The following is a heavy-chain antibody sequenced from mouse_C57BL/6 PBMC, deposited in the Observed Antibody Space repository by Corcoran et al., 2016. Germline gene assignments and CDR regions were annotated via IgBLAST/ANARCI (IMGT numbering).Heavy chain of an antibody. CDR3: ARSVYSNYEDYFDY. J-gene: IGHJ2*01. V-gene: IGHV8-12*01. CDR1: GFSLSTSGMG. CDR2: IYWDDDK. Sequence: QVTLKESGPGILQSSQTLSLTCSFSGFSLSTSGMGVSWIRQPSGKGLEWLAHIYWDDDKRYNPSLTSRLTISKDTSRNQVFLKITSVDTADTATYYCARSVYSNYEDYFDYWGQGTTLTVSS. D-gene: IGHD2-5*01.